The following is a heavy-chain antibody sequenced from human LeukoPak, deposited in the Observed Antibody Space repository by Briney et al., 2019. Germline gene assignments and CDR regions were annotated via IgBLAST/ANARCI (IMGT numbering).Heavy chain of an antibody. V-gene: IGHV3-74*01. Sequence: LPGGSLRLSCAASGFTFSSYWMHWVRHAPGKWLVWVSRINSDGSSTTYADSVKGRFTISRDNAKNTLYLQMNSLRAEDTAVYYCAANWFDPWGQGTLVTVSS. J-gene: IGHJ5*02. CDR2: INSDGSST. CDR3: AANWFDP. CDR1: GFTFSSYW.